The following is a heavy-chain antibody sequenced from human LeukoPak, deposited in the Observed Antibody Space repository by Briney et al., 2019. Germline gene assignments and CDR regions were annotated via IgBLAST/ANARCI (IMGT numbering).Heavy chain of an antibody. D-gene: IGHD2-2*01. J-gene: IGHJ6*02. V-gene: IGHV1-69*13. Sequence: SVKVSCKASGGTFSSYTISWVRQAPGQGLEWMGGIIPIFGTANYAQKFQGRVTITADESTSTAYMELSSLRSEDTAVYYCALGYCSSTSCPYYYYGMDVWGQGTTVTVSS. CDR3: ALGYCSSTSCPYYYYGMDV. CDR1: GGTFSSYT. CDR2: IIPIFGTA.